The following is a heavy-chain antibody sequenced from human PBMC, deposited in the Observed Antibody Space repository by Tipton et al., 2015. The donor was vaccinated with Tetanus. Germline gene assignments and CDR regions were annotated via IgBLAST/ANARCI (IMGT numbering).Heavy chain of an antibody. D-gene: IGHD4-23*01. CDR2: ISWNSGSI. CDR3: ARDHGGNPKAYYYYYGMDV. Sequence: GSLRLSCAASGFTFTSYAMSWVRQAPGKGLEWVSGISWNSGSIGYADSVKGRFTISRDNAKNSLSLQMRSLRVEDTAVYYCARDHGGNPKAYYYYYGMDVWGQGTTVTVSS. V-gene: IGHV3-20*04. CDR1: GFTFTSYA. J-gene: IGHJ6*02.